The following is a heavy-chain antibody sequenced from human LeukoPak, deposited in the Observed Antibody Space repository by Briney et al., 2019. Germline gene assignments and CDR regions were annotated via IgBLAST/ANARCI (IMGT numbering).Heavy chain of an antibody. CDR2: VSWNSGSI. V-gene: IGHV3-9*01. D-gene: IGHD2-2*01. CDR1: GFTFDDYA. Sequence: GGSLRLSCEASGFTFDDYAMHWVRQAPGKGLEWVSGVSWNSGSIGHADSVKGRFTISRDNAKNSLNLQMNSLRAEDSALYYCAKGREYQLRDAFDIWGQGTTVIVSS. CDR3: AKGREYQLRDAFDI. J-gene: IGHJ3*02.